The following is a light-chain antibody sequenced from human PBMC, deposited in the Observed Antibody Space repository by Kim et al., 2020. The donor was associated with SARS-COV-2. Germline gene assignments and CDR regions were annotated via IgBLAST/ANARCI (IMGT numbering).Light chain of an antibody. V-gene: IGLV1-36*01. J-gene: IGLJ3*02. CDR2: YND. CDR3: STWDDSLNGWV. Sequence: RQKFAISCSGSSTNIGNNAVNWYQQLPGKAPKLLIFYNDLLPSGISDRFSGSKSGTSASLAISGLQSEDEADYYCSTWDDSLNGWVFGGGTKLTVL. CDR1: STNIGNNA.